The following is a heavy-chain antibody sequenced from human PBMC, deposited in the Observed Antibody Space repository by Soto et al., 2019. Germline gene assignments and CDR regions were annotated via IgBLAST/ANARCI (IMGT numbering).Heavy chain of an antibody. CDR3: ARGGPGYYDSSGYLEGGFDY. CDR2: ISSSGSTI. CDR1: GFAFSSYE. Sequence: EVQLVESGGGLVQPGGSLRLSCAASGFAFSSYEMNWVRQAPGKGLEWVSYISSSGSTIYYADSVKGRFTISRDNAKNSLYLQMNSLRAEDTAVYYCARGGPGYYDSSGYLEGGFDYWGQGTLVTVSS. V-gene: IGHV3-48*03. J-gene: IGHJ4*02. D-gene: IGHD3-22*01.